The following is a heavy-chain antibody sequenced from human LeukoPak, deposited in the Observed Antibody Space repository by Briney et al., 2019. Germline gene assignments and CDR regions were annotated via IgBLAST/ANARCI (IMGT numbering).Heavy chain of an antibody. J-gene: IGHJ5*02. CDR1: GFTFSDYY. V-gene: IGHV3-11*04. CDR2: ISSSGSTI. CDR3: ARDPFLISNYYDSSGPFDP. D-gene: IGHD3-22*01. Sequence: GGSLRLSCAASGFTFSDYYMGWIRQAPGKGLEWVSYISSSGSTIYYADSVKGRFTISRDNAKNSLYLQMNSLRAEDTAVYYCARDPFLISNYYDSSGPFDPWGQGTLVTVSS.